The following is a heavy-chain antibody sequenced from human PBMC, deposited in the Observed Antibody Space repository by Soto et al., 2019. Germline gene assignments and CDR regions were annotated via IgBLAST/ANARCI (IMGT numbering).Heavy chain of an antibody. CDR2: VYPGDSDI. CDR1: GYSFTNHW. J-gene: IGHJ6*02. V-gene: IGHV5-51*01. Sequence: GESLKISCKCSGYSFTNHWIAWVRQMPGKGLEWMGIVYPGDSDIRYSPSFQGQVTISADKSITTAYLQWSSLKASDTAMYYCARRTNAVAGADYYYGLDVWGPGTRVTVSS. CDR3: ARRTNAVAGADYYYGLDV. D-gene: IGHD6-19*01.